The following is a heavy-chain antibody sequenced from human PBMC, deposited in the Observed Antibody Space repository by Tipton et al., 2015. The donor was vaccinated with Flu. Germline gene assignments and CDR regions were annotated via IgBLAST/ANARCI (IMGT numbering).Heavy chain of an antibody. CDR1: AFTYDGYT. CDR3: ARERERHFDD. Sequence: SLRLSCAASAFTYDGYTAHWVRQAPGKGLEWVSLITWDGGYTFYADPVKGRFTISRDNSRDSLYLEMNSLRSEDTALYYCARERERHFDDWGQGTLVTVSS. D-gene: IGHD1-1*01. V-gene: IGHV3-43*01. J-gene: IGHJ4*02. CDR2: ITWDGGYT.